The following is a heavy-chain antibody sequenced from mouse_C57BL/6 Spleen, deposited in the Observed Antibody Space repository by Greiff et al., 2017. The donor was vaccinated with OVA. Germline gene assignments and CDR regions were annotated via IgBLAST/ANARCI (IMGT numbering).Heavy chain of an antibody. J-gene: IGHJ2*01. CDR1: GYTFTSYW. D-gene: IGHD2-5*01. CDR3: ARQSNYLDYFDY. V-gene: IGHV1-53*01. Sequence: VQLQQPGTELVKPGASVKLSCKASGYTFTSYWMHWVKQRPGQGLEWIGNINPSNGGTNYNEKFKSKATLTVDKSSSTAYMQLSSLTSEDSAVDYCARQSNYLDYFDYWGQGTTLTVSS. CDR2: INPSNGGT.